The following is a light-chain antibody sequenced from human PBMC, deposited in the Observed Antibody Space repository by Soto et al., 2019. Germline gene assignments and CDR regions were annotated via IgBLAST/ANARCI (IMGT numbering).Light chain of an antibody. J-gene: IGKJ5*01. CDR1: QSVSSSY. CDR3: QQYVSPST. V-gene: IGKV3-20*01. CDR2: GAS. Sequence: EIVLTQSPGTLSLSPGERATLSCRASQSVSSSYLAWYQQKPGQAPRLLIYGASSRPTGIPDRFSGIGSGTDFTLTISRLEPEDFAVYYCQQYVSPSTFGQGTRLENK.